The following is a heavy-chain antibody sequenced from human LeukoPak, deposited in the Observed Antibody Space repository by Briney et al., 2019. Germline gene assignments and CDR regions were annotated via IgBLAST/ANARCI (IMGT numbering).Heavy chain of an antibody. J-gene: IGHJ5*02. CDR1: GYTFTGYY. Sequence: ASVKVSCKASGYTFTGYYMHWVRQAPGQGLEWMGWINPKSGGTNYAQKFQGRVTMTRDTSISTAYMELSRLRSDDTAVYYCARVTMDCSGGSCNFQSGIDPWGQGTLVTVSS. D-gene: IGHD2-15*01. CDR2: INPKSGGT. CDR3: ARVTMDCSGGSCNFQSGIDP. V-gene: IGHV1-2*02.